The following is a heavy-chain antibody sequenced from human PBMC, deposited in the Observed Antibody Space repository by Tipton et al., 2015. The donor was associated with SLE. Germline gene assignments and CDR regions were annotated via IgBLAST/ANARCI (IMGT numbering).Heavy chain of an antibody. V-gene: IGHV4-39*01. CDR2: IYYSGRT. D-gene: IGHD3-22*01. CDR3: EGVHSSFDL. Sequence: TLSLNCTVSGGSISSSSYYWGWIRQPPGKGLEWIGSIYYSGRTYYNPSLKSRVTISVDTSKNQFSLKLSSVTAADTAVYYCEGVHSSFDLWGRGTLVTVSS. CDR1: GGSISSSSYY. J-gene: IGHJ2*01.